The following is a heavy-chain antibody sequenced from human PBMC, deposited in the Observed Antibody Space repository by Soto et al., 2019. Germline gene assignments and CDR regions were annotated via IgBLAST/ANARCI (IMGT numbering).Heavy chain of an antibody. D-gene: IGHD2-2*01. CDR3: ARDQGYCSSTSCYAQGRYYYYYMDV. CDR1: GYTFTSYG. CDR2: ISAYNGNT. J-gene: IGHJ6*03. Sequence: QVQLVQSGAEVKKPGASVKVSCKASGYTFTSYGISWVRQAPGQGLEWMGWISAYNGNTNYAQKLHGRVNMTTDTSTSTAYMELRSLRSDDTAVYYCARDQGYCSSTSCYAQGRYYYYYMDVWGKGTTVTVSS. V-gene: IGHV1-18*01.